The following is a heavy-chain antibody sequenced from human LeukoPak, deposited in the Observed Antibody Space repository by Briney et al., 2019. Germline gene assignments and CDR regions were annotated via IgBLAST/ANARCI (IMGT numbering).Heavy chain of an antibody. Sequence: GASVKVSCKASGYTFTGYYMHWVRQAPGQGLEWMGWINPNSGGTNYAQKFQGWVTMTRDTSISTAYMELSRLRSEDTAVYYCARDLTDGSGSSDYWGQGTLVTVSS. CDR2: INPNSGGT. V-gene: IGHV1-2*04. CDR1: GYTFTGYY. CDR3: ARDLTDGSGSSDY. J-gene: IGHJ4*02. D-gene: IGHD3-10*01.